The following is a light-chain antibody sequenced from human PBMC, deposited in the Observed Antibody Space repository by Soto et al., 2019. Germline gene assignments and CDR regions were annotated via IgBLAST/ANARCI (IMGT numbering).Light chain of an antibody. J-gene: IGKJ5*01. V-gene: IGKV3-15*01. CDR2: GAS. CDR3: QQYNNWLIT. CDR1: QSVSSN. Sequence: EIVLTQSPATLSLSPGERATLSCRASQSVSSNLAWYQQAPGQAPRLLIYGASTRATGIPARFSGDGSGTEFTLTIDSLQSEDFAVYYCQQYNNWLITFGQGTRLEIK.